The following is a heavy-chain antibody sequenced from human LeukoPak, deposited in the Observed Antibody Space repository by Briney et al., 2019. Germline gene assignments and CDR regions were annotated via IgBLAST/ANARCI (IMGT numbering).Heavy chain of an antibody. J-gene: IGHJ4*02. Sequence: TPSETLSLTCIVSAGSVSGYYWSWIRQPPGKGLEWIGYIYYSGSTNYNPSLKSRVTISVDTSKNQFSLNLSSVTAADTAVYYCARDLGRYTWNSYFDSWGQGTLVTVSS. CDR1: AGSVSGYY. V-gene: IGHV4-59*02. CDR2: IYYSGST. CDR3: ARDLGRYTWNSYFDS. D-gene: IGHD1-7*01.